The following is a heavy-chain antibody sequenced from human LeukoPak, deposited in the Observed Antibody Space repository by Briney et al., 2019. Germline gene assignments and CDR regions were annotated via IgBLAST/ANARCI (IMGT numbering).Heavy chain of an antibody. CDR2: ISAYNGNT. V-gene: IGHV1-18*01. CDR3: ARKVRYYDILTGPMGFDP. J-gene: IGHJ5*02. CDR1: GYTFTSYG. Sequence: ASVKVSCKASGYTFTSYGISWVRQAPGQGLEWMGWISAYNGNTNYAQKLQGRVTMTTDTSTSTAYMELRSLRSDDTAVYYCARKVRYYDILTGPMGFDPWGQGTLVTVSS. D-gene: IGHD3-9*01.